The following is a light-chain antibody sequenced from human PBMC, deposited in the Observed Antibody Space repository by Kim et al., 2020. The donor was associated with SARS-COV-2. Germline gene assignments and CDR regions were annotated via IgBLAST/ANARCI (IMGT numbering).Light chain of an antibody. CDR2: GAS. CDR1: QRVSSN. V-gene: IGKV3-15*01. Sequence: SPGERATLYSRASQRVSSNLAWYQQKPGQAPRLLIYGASTRATGIPARFSGSGSGTEFTLTISSLQSEDFAVYYCQQYNNWPPLTFGGGTKVDIK. CDR3: QQYNNWPPLT. J-gene: IGKJ4*02.